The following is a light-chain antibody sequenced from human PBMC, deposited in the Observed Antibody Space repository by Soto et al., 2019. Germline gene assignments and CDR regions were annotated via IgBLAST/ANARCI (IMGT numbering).Light chain of an antibody. V-gene: IGKV3-20*01. J-gene: IGKJ5*01. CDR2: GAS. Sequence: EIVLTQSPGTLYLSPGERATLSGRASQSVSSSYLAWYQQKPGQAPRLLIYGASSRATGIPDRFSGSGSGADFTLTISGLEPEDFAVYYCQQYGGSPITFGQGTRLEIK. CDR1: QSVSSSY. CDR3: QQYGGSPIT.